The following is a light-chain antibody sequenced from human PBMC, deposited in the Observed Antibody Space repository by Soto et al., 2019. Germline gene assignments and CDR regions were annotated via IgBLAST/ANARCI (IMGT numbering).Light chain of an antibody. J-gene: IGLJ2*01. CDR2: DVS. V-gene: IGLV2-14*03. Sequence: QYVLTQPASVSGSPGQSITISCTGTSSDVGGYNYVSWYQHHPGKAPKLMIYDVSNRPSGVSNRFSGSKSGNTASLTISGLQAEDEADYYCSSYTSSSTVVLGGGTKLTVL. CDR3: SSYTSSSTVV. CDR1: SSDVGGYNY.